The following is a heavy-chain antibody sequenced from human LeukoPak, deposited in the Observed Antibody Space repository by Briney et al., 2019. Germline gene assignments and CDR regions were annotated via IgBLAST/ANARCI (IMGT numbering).Heavy chain of an antibody. CDR3: ATQEVQLWSNWFDP. D-gene: IGHD5-18*01. Sequence: GGSLRLSCAASGFTFSSYGMHWVRQAPGKGLEWVSSISSSSSYIYYADSVKGRFTISRDNAKNSLYLQMNSLRAEDTAVYYCATQEVQLWSNWFDPWGQGTLVTVSS. V-gene: IGHV3-21*01. J-gene: IGHJ5*02. CDR2: ISSSSSYI. CDR1: GFTFSSYG.